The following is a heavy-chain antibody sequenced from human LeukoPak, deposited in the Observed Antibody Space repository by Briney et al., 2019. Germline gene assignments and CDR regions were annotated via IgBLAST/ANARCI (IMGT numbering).Heavy chain of an antibody. CDR3: AKDKSHSSWTSRYYYYALDV. CDR2: INWNGGST. D-gene: IGHD6-19*01. V-gene: IGHV3-20*01. CDR1: GFTFDDYG. J-gene: IGHJ6*02. Sequence: GGSLRLSCAASGFTFDDYGMSWVRQAPGKGLEWVSGINWNGGSTGYADSVKGRFTISRDNAKNSLYLQMNSLRAEDTALYHCAKDKSHSSWTSRYYYYALDVWGQGTTVTVSS.